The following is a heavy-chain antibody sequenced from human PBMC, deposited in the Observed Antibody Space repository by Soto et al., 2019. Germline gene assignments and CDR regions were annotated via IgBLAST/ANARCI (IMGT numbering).Heavy chain of an antibody. Sequence: LGESLKISCNGSGYSFTSYWIGWVRQMPGKGLELMGIIYPSDSDTRYRPSFQGQVTISADKSISSAYLQWSSLRASDTAMYYCARGGVSTRTFDYWGQGTPVTVSS. CDR3: ARGGVSTRTFDY. D-gene: IGHD3-3*01. V-gene: IGHV5-51*01. CDR1: GYSFTSYW. CDR2: IYPSDSDT. J-gene: IGHJ4*02.